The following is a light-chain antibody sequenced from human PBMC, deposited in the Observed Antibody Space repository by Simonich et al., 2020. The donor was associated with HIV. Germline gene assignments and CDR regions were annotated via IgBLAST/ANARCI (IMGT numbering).Light chain of an antibody. CDR1: QSILSSSNNKNY. Sequence: DIVMTQSPDSLAVSLGERATINCKSSQSILSSSNNKNYLAWYQQKPGQPPNLLIYWASTRESGVPDRFRGSGSGTDFTLTINSLQTEDVAIYYCQQYYSTPQTFGQGTKVEI. J-gene: IGKJ1*01. CDR3: QQYYSTPQT. V-gene: IGKV4-1*01. CDR2: WAS.